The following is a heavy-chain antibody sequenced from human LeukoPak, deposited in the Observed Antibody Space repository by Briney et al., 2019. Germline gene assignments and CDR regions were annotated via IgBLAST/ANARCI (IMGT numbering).Heavy chain of an antibody. J-gene: IGHJ4*02. CDR2: IYYSGST. D-gene: IGHD6-19*01. V-gene: IGHV4-39*01. Sequence: SETLSLTCTVSGGSISSSSYYWGWIRQPPGKGLEWIGSIYYSGSTYYNPSLKSRVTISVDTSKNQFSLKLSPVTAADTAVYYCARQFPEAGTDYWGQGTLVTVSS. CDR3: ARQFPEAGTDY. CDR1: GGSISSSSYY.